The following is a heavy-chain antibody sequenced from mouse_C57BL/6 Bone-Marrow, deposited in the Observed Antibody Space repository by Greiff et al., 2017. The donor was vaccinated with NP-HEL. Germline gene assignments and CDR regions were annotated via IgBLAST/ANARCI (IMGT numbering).Heavy chain of an antibody. J-gene: IGHJ4*01. CDR1: GYAFSSSW. CDR2: IYPGDGDT. CDR3: ARGPGGVYAMDY. V-gene: IGHV1-82*01. Sequence: QVQLQQSGPELVKPGASVKISCKASGYAFSSSWMNWVKQRPGKGLEWIGRIYPGDGDTNYNGKFKGKATLTADKSSSTAYMQLSSLTSEDSAVYFCARGPGGVYAMDYWGQGTSVTVSS.